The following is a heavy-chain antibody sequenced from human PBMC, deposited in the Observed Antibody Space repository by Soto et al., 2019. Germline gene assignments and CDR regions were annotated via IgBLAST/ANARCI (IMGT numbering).Heavy chain of an antibody. J-gene: IGHJ6*02. D-gene: IGHD4-17*01. Sequence: ASVKVSCKASRYTLTSNALHWVRQAPGQRLEWMGWINAGNGNTKYSQKFQGRVTITRDTSAGTAYMELSSLRSEDTAVYYCARYSPPTVTTYYYYYSMDVWGQGTTVTVSS. CDR2: INAGNGNT. CDR3: ARYSPPTVTTYYYYYSMDV. CDR1: RYTLTSNA. V-gene: IGHV1-3*01.